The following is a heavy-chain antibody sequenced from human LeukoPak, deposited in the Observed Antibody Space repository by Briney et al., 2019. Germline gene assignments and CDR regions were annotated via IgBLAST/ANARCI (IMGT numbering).Heavy chain of an antibody. D-gene: IGHD3-3*01. J-gene: IGHJ4*02. CDR3: ARDHTPTRYYDFWSGYPHPLDY. Sequence: QPGRSLRLSCAASGFTFSSYGMHWVRQAPGKGLEWVAVIWYDGSNKYYADSVKGRFTISRDNSKNTLYLQMNSLRAEDTAVYYCARDHTPTRYYDFWSGYPHPLDYWGQGTLVTVSS. CDR1: GFTFSSYG. V-gene: IGHV3-33*01. CDR2: IWYDGSNK.